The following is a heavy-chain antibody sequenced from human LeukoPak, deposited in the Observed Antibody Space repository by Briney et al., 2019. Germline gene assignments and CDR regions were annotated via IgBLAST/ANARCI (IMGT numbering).Heavy chain of an antibody. CDR2: ISSSSSYI. V-gene: IGHV3-21*01. Sequence: GGSLRLSCAASGFTFSSYSMNWVRQAPGKGLEWVSSISSSSSYIYYADSVKGRFTISRDNAKNSLYLQMNSLRAEDTAVYYCARESWQWFGSREGYYFDYWGQGTLVTVSS. CDR1: GFTFSSYS. D-gene: IGHD3-10*01. CDR3: ARESWQWFGSREGYYFDY. J-gene: IGHJ4*02.